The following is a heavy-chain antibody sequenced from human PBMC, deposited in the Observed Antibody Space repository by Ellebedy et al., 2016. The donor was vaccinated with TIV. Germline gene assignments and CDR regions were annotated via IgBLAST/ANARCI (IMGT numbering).Heavy chain of an antibody. J-gene: IGHJ5*02. D-gene: IGHD3-22*01. CDR2: IYYSGST. Sequence: SETLSLTCTVSGGSISSYYWSWIRQPPGKGLEWIGYIYYSGSTNYNPSLKSRVTISVDTSKNQFSLKLSSVTAAATAVYYCARNYDSSGYYRVRDPYWFDPWGQGTLVTVSS. V-gene: IGHV4-59*01. CDR1: GGSISSYY. CDR3: ARNYDSSGYYRVRDPYWFDP.